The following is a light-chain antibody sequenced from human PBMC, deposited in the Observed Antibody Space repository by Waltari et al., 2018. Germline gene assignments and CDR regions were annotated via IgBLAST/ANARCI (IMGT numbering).Light chain of an antibody. V-gene: IGLV2-18*02. CDR2: EVT. J-gene: IGLJ3*02. CDR3: SSYTTSNTFV. CDR1: SRDVGYYNR. Sequence: QSALTQPPSVSGSPGQSVTISCTRTSRDVGYYNRVSGYKQSPGTAPKVVIYEVTYRPSGVPDRFSASRSGNTASLTISGLQAEDEADYYCSSYTTSNTFVFGGGTKLTVL.